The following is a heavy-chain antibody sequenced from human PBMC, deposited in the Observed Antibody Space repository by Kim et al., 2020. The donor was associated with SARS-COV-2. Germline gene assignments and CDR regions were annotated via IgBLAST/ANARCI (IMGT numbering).Heavy chain of an antibody. V-gene: IGHV4-59*01. CDR3: ARGGRGLRMSSGMDV. Sequence: SETLSLTCTVSGGSISSYYWSWIRQPPGKGLEWIGYIYYSGSTNYNPSLKSRVTISVDTSKNQFSLKLSSVTAADTAVYYCARGGRGLRMSSGMDVWGQGPRSPSP. CDR2: IYYSGST. J-gene: IGHJ6*02. CDR1: GGSISSYY. D-gene: IGHD6-6*01.